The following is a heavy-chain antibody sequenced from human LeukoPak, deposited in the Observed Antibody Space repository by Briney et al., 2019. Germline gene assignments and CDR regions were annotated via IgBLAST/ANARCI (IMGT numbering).Heavy chain of an antibody. CDR2: ISGSGGST. Sequence: GGSLRLSCVASGFSISSHWMSWVRQAPGKGLEWVSAISGSGGSTYYADSVKGRFTISRDNSKNTLYLQMNSLRAEDTAVYYCAKVHIVVVIASAFDIWGQGTMVTVSS. J-gene: IGHJ3*02. D-gene: IGHD2-21*01. V-gene: IGHV3-23*01. CDR3: AKVHIVVVIASAFDI. CDR1: GFSISSHW.